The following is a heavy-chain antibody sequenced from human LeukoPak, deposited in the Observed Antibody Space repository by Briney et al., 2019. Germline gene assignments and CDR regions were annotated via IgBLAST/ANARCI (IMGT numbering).Heavy chain of an antibody. CDR3: ARESDSSGWYDY. CDR1: GFTFSRYW. V-gene: IGHV3-43*02. CDR2: ISGDGGST. J-gene: IGHJ4*02. D-gene: IGHD6-19*01. Sequence: GGSLRLSCATSGFTFSRYWMHWVRQAPGKGLEWVSLISGDGGSTFYADSVRGRFTISRDNSKNSLYLQMSSLRSEDTALYFCARESDSSGWYDYWGQGTLVTVSS.